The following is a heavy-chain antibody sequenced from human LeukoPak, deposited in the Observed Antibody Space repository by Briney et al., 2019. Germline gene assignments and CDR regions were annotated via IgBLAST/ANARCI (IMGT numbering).Heavy chain of an antibody. Sequence: ASVKVSCKASGHTFTSYDINWVRQATGQGLEWMGWMNPNSGNTGYAQKFQGRVTMTRNTSISTAYMELSSLRSEDTAVYYCARAYDFWSGSYGMDVWGQGTTVTVSS. CDR1: GHTFTSYD. D-gene: IGHD3-3*01. CDR3: ARAYDFWSGSYGMDV. V-gene: IGHV1-8*01. J-gene: IGHJ6*02. CDR2: MNPNSGNT.